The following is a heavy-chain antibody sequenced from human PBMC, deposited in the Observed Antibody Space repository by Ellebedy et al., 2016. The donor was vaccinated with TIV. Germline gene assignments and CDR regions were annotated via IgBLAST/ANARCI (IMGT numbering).Heavy chain of an antibody. CDR1: GYSFTSYW. CDR3: ARVVVVIATDAFDI. CDR2: IDPSDSYT. D-gene: IGHD2-21*01. Sequence: GESLKISCKGSGYSFTSYWIGWVRQMPGKGLEWMGRIDPSDSYTNYSPSFQGHVTISADKSISTAYLQWSSLKASDTAMYYCARVVVVIATDAFDIWGQGTMVTVSS. V-gene: IGHV5-10-1*01. J-gene: IGHJ3*02.